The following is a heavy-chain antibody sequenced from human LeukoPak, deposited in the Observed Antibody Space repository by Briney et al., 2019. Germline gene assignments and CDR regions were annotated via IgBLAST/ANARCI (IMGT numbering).Heavy chain of an antibody. D-gene: IGHD1/OR15-1a*01. CDR2: IYYSGST. Sequence: SETLSLTCTVSGGSISSSSYYWSWIRQPPGKGLEWIGSIYYSGSTYYNPSLKSRVTISVDTFKNQFSLKLSSVTAADTAVYYCARHVGQNKYYYYYGMDVWGQGTTVTVSS. CDR3: ARHVGQNKYYYYYGMDV. J-gene: IGHJ6*02. V-gene: IGHV4-39*01. CDR1: GGSISSSSYY.